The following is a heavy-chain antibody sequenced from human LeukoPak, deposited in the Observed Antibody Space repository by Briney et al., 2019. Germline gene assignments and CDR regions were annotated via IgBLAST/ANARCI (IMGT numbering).Heavy chain of an antibody. CDR3: ARVQWELLYPDY. D-gene: IGHD1-26*01. CDR2: ISYDENYK. V-gene: IGHV3-30-3*01. CDR1: GFTFSSYA. Sequence: GGSLRLSCAASGFTFSSYAMHWVRQAPGKGLEWVTLISYDENYKYYVDSVKGRFTISRDNSKNTPYLQMNSLRAEDTAVYYCARVQWELLYPDYWGQGTLVTVSS. J-gene: IGHJ4*02.